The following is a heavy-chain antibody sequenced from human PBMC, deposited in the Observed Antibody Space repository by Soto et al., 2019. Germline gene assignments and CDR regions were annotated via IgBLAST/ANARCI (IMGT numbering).Heavy chain of an antibody. CDR3: ARANTMIVVVDVFDY. CDR2: IYYSGST. D-gene: IGHD3-22*01. CDR1: GGSISSGGYY. Sequence: PSETLSLTCTVSGGSISSGGYYWSWIRQHPGKGLEWIGYIYYSGSTYYNPSLKSRVTISVDTSKNQFSLKLSSETAADTAVYYCARANTMIVVVDVFDYWGQGTLVTVSS. V-gene: IGHV4-31*03. J-gene: IGHJ4*02.